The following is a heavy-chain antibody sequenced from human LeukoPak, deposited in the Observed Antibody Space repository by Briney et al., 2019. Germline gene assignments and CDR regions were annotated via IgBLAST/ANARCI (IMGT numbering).Heavy chain of an antibody. V-gene: IGHV3-7*01. CDR2: IKQDGSEK. CDR3: ARGKAVAYNWFDP. D-gene: IGHD6-19*01. CDR1: GFTFSSYW. Sequence: GGSLRLSCAASGFTFSSYWMSWVRQAPGKGLEWVANIKQDGSEKYYVDSVKGRFTISRDNAKNSLYLQMNSLRAGDTAVYYCARGKAVAYNWFDPWGQGTLVTVSS. J-gene: IGHJ5*02.